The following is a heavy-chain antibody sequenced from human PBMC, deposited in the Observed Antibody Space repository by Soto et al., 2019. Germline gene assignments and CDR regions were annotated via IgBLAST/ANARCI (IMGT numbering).Heavy chain of an antibody. CDR1: GFTFSSYW. J-gene: IGHJ3*02. V-gene: IGHV3-7*01. CDR2: IKQDGSEK. D-gene: IGHD3-22*01. CDR3: ARDRYYYDSSGYYYGAFDI. Sequence: EVQLVESGGGLVQPGGSLRLSCAASGFTFSSYWMSWVRQAPGKGLEWVANIKQDGSEKCYVDSVKGRFTISRDNAKNSLYLQMNSLRAEDTAVYYCARDRYYYDSSGYYYGAFDIWGQGTMVTVSS.